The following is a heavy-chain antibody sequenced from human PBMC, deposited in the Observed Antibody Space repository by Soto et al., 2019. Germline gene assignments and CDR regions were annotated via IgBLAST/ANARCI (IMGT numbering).Heavy chain of an antibody. J-gene: IGHJ4*02. Sequence: SETLSLTCTVSGGSINNHYWSWIRQPPGKGLEWISYIYYTGSTNYNPSLKSRVTMSVDTSNNQDSLKLTSLTAADTATYYCARGIAARRGGFDYWGQGTLVTVSS. D-gene: IGHD6-6*01. CDR2: IYYTGST. CDR1: GGSINNHY. V-gene: IGHV4-59*11. CDR3: ARGIAARRGGFDY.